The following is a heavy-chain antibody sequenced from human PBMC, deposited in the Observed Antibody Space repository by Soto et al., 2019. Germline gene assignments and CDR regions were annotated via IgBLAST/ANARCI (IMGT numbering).Heavy chain of an antibody. CDR2: IYYSGNT. CDR1: GGSVSSGSYY. Sequence: SETLSLTCTVSGGSVSSGSYYWSWIRQPPGKGLEWIGYIYYSGNTNYNPSLKSRVTISVDTSKNQFSLKLSSVTAADTAVYYFAREGIALAGLYYYGMGVWGQGTAVTVS. CDR3: AREGIALAGLYYYGMGV. J-gene: IGHJ6*02. D-gene: IGHD6-19*01. V-gene: IGHV4-61*01.